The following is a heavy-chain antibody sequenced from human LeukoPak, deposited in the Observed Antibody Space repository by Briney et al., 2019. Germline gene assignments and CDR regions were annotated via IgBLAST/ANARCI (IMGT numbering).Heavy chain of an antibody. CDR1: GFTFSSYA. CDR3: AKATGNLGN. J-gene: IGHJ4*02. CDR2: ISNSDGKT. D-gene: IGHD1-1*01. V-gene: IGHV3-23*01. Sequence: GGSLRLSCAASGFTFSSYAMSWVRQAPGKGLEWVSTISNSDGKTYYADSVKGRFTISRDNSKNTLYVQMNSLIAEDTAIYYCAKATGNLGNWGQGTLVTVSS.